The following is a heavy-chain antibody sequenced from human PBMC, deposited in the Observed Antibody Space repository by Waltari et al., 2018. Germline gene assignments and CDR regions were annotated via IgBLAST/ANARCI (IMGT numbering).Heavy chain of an antibody. J-gene: IGHJ6*03. CDR2: RNPTSGNT. Sequence: QVQLVQSGAEVKKPGASVKVSCKASGYTFTSYDINWVRQATGQGLEWMGGRNPTSGNTGYAQKFQGRVTITRNTSKSTAYMELSSLRSEDTAVYYCARGVGGFVVVPAADYYYYMDVWGKGTTVTISS. V-gene: IGHV1-8*03. CDR3: ARGVGGFVVVPAADYYYYMDV. D-gene: IGHD2-2*01. CDR1: GYTFTSYD.